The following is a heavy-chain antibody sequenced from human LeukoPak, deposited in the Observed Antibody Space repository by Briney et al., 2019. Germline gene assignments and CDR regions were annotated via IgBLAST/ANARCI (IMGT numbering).Heavy chain of an antibody. CDR2: IRSDGSDK. CDR3: ATLLVPGGIADY. Sequence: GGSLRLSCVASGFTFSSYGIHWVRQAPGKGLEWVAFIRSDGSDKYYADSVEGRFTISRDNSKNTLYLQMNSLRTEDTSVYYCATLLVPGGIADYWGQGTLVTVSS. CDR1: GFTFSSYG. D-gene: IGHD2-2*02. J-gene: IGHJ4*02. V-gene: IGHV3-30*02.